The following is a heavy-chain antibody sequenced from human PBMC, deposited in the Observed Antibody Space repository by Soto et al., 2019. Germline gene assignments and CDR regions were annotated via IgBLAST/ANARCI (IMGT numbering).Heavy chain of an antibody. CDR2: IYSGGST. D-gene: IGHD6-13*01. V-gene: IGHV3-53*01. Sequence: GESLKISCAASGFTVSSNYMSWVRQAPGKGLEWVSVIYSGGSTYYADSVKGRFTISRDNSKNTLYLQMNSLRAEDTAVYYCAREDPLYSSSWYGSAYYYGMDVWGQGTTVTVSS. CDR1: GFTVSSNY. J-gene: IGHJ6*02. CDR3: AREDPLYSSSWYGSAYYYGMDV.